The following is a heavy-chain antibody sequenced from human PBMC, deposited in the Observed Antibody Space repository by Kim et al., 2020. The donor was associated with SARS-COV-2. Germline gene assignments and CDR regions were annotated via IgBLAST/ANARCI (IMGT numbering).Heavy chain of an antibody. CDR1: GGSISSYY. CDR3: ARGDSYSSSSLDY. V-gene: IGHV4-59*01. Sequence: SETLSLTCTVSGGSISSYYWSWIRQPPGKGLEWIGYIYYSGSTNYNPSLKSRVTISVDTSKNQFSLKLSSVTAADTAVYYCARGDSYSSSSLDYWGQGTLVTVSS. CDR2: IYYSGST. D-gene: IGHD6-13*01. J-gene: IGHJ4*02.